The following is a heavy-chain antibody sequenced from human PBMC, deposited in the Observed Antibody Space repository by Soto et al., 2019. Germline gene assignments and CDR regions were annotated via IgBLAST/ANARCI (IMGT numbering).Heavy chain of an antibody. CDR1: GFTFSTYG. J-gene: IGHJ6*02. CDR2: ISYDGRNK. CDR3: APDTAMARYYEHGVDV. Sequence: QVQLVESGGGVVQPGRSVRLACAASGFTFSTYGMHWVRQAPGKGLEWVALISYDGRNKYYADSVKGRFTISRDNSKNTLYLQMSSLRTDDTALYYCAPDTAMARYYEHGVDVWGQGTTVTVSS. V-gene: IGHV3-30*03. D-gene: IGHD5-18*01.